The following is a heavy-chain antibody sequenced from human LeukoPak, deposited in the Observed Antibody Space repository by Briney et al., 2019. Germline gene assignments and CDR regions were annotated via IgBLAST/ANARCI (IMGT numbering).Heavy chain of an antibody. CDR3: ARDSSREWLGNAFDI. CDR1: GFTFSSYS. CDR2: ISSSSSYI. D-gene: IGHD3-3*01. Sequence: GGSLRPSCAASGFTFSSYSMSWVRQAPGKGLEWVSSISSSSSYIYYADSVKGRFTISRDNAKNSLYLQMNSLRAEDTAVYYCARDSSREWLGNAFDIWGQGTMVTVSS. V-gene: IGHV3-21*01. J-gene: IGHJ3*02.